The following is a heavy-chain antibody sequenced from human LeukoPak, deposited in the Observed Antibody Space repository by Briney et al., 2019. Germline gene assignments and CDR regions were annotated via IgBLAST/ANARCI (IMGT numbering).Heavy chain of an antibody. CDR1: GFTFSSYS. CDR3: AGGPELQLWLYDY. Sequence: GGSLRLSCAASGFTFSSYSMNWVRQAPGEGLEWVSSISSSSSYIYYADSVKGRFTISRDNAKNSLYLQMNSLRAEDTAVYYCAGGPELQLWLYDYWGQGTLVTVSS. V-gene: IGHV3-21*01. D-gene: IGHD5-18*01. CDR2: ISSSSSYI. J-gene: IGHJ4*02.